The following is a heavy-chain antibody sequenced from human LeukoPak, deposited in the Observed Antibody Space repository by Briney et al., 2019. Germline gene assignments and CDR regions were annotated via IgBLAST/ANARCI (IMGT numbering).Heavy chain of an antibody. D-gene: IGHD3-10*01. CDR3: ARDEISGMLDY. CDR1: GFTFSSYE. Sequence: PGGSLRLSCAASGFTFSSYEMNWVRQAPGKGLEWVSYISSSGSTIYYADSVKGRFTISRDNAKNSLYLQMNSLRAEDTAVYYCARDEISGMLDYWGQGTLVTVSS. V-gene: IGHV3-48*03. J-gene: IGHJ4*02. CDR2: ISSSGSTI.